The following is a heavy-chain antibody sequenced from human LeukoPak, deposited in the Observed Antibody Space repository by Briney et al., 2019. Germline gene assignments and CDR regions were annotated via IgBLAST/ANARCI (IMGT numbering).Heavy chain of an antibody. CDR3: AGGNTYYYDSSGWNYYGMDV. D-gene: IGHD3-22*01. J-gene: IGHJ6*02. Sequence: ASVKVCCKASGGTFSSYAISWVRQAPGQGLEWMGRIIPIFGIANYAQKFQGRVTITADKSTSTAYMELSSLRSEDTAVYYCAGGNTYYYDSSGWNYYGMDVWGQGTTVTVSS. V-gene: IGHV1-69*04. CDR1: GGTFSSYA. CDR2: IIPIFGIA.